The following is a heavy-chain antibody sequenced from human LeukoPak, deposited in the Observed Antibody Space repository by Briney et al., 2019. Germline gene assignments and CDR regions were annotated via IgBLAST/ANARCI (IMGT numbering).Heavy chain of an antibody. CDR2: ISGSGGST. J-gene: IGHJ5*02. CDR1: GFTFSSYA. Sequence: QPGGSLRLSCAASGFTFSSYAMSWVRQVPGKGLEWVSGISGSGGSTYYADSVKGRFTISRDNSKNTVYLQMNSLRVEDTALYYCAGTTAGLFNWFDPWSQGTLVTVSS. CDR3: AGTTAGLFNWFDP. V-gene: IGHV3-23*01. D-gene: IGHD3/OR15-3a*01.